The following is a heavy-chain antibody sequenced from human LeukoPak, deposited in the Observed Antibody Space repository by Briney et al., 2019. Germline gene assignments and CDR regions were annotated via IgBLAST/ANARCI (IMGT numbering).Heavy chain of an antibody. D-gene: IGHD3/OR15-3a*01. V-gene: IGHV3-21*01. CDR3: AREGGDWGSAFDI. CDR2: ISSSSSYI. CDR1: GFTFSSYA. Sequence: GGSLRLSCAASGFTFSSYAMSWVRQAPGKGLEWVSSISSSSSYIYYADSVKGRFTISRDNAKNSLYLQMNSLRAEDTAVYYCAREGGDWGSAFDIWGQGTMVTVSS. J-gene: IGHJ3*02.